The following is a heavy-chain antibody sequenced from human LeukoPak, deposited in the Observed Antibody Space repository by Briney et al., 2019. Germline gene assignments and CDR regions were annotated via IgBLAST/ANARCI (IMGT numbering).Heavy chain of an antibody. D-gene: IGHD3-10*01. CDR1: GFTFSSYW. CDR3: AKDEYYYGSGRYNWFDP. CDR2: SVSAGRT. V-gene: IGHV3-23*01. J-gene: IGHJ5*02. Sequence: GALRLSCAASGFTFSSYWMSWVRQAPGKGLEWVSGSVSAGRTYYADSVRGRFTISRDNSKDTLFLQMNSLRAEDTAVYYCAKDEYYYGSGRYNWFDPWGQGTLVTVSS.